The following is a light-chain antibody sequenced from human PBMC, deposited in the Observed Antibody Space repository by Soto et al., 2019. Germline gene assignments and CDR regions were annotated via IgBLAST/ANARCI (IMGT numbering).Light chain of an antibody. J-gene: IGLJ1*01. CDR3: ATWDASLNGFYV. Sequence: QSALTQPPSASGTPGHGVTISCSGSTSNIGSNYVYWYQQLPGTAPKLLIYRNNQRPSGVPDRFSGSKSGTSASLAISGLRSDDEADYFCATWDASLNGFYVFGTGTKVTVL. CDR1: TSNIGSNY. CDR2: RNN. V-gene: IGLV1-47*01.